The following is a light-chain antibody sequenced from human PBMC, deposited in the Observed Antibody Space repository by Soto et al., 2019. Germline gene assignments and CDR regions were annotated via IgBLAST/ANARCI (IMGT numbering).Light chain of an antibody. CDR2: GAS. V-gene: IGKV3-15*01. J-gene: IGKJ4*01. CDR3: QQYNSWPLT. CDR1: QSISTK. Sequence: IVMPQSPTTLSISPGERATLSCRASQSISTKVAWYQQKPGQAPRLLIYGASTRATGVPARFSGSGSGTEFTLSISSLQSEHFAVYYCQQYNSWPLTFGGGTKVDIK.